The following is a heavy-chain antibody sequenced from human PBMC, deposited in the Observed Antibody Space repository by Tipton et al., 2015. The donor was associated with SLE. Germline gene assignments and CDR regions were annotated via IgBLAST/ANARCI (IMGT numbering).Heavy chain of an antibody. CDR2: ISGRGGST. D-gene: IGHD2-2*01. CDR1: GFSFSTYV. Sequence: SLRLSCAASGFSFSTYVMNWVRQAPGKGLEWVSGISGRGGSTYHADSVKGRFTISRDNAKNTLYLQMNSLRAEDTAVYYCATDSTNADYMDVWGKGTTVTVSS. J-gene: IGHJ6*03. V-gene: IGHV3-23*01. CDR3: ATDSTNADYMDV.